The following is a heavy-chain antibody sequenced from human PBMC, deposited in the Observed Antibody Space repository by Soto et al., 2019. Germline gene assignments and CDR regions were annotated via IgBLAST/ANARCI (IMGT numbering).Heavy chain of an antibody. CDR3: ASLRLDTAMVDYYYYGMDV. Sequence: ASVKVSCKASGYTFASYGISWVRQAPGQGLEWMGWISAYNGNTNYAQKLQGRVTMTTDTSTSTAYMELRSLRSDDTAVYYCASLRLDTAMVDYYYYGMDVWGQGTTVTVSS. CDR1: GYTFASYG. CDR2: ISAYNGNT. D-gene: IGHD5-18*01. V-gene: IGHV1-18*04. J-gene: IGHJ6*02.